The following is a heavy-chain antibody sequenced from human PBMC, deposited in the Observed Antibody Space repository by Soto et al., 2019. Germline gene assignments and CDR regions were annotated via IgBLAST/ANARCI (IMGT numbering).Heavy chain of an antibody. CDR2: INTDGGGT. CDR1: GFIFSSDW. V-gene: IGHV3-74*01. Sequence: EVQLVESGGGLAQPGGSLRLSCAASGFIFSSDWMHWVRQAPGKGLVWVSRINTDGGGTSYADSVKGRFTISTDNAKNTVYLQMNGLRAEDTAVYYCATVFDLWGQGTLVTVSS. CDR3: ATVFDL. J-gene: IGHJ5*02.